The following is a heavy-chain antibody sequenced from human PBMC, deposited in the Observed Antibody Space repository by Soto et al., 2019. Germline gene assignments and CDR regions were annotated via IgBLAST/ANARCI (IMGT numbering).Heavy chain of an antibody. D-gene: IGHD2-2*01. CDR2: ISSSSSTI. Sequence: GGTLRLSCAASGFTFSSYSMNWVRQAPGKGLEWVSYISSSSSTIYYADSVKGRFTISRDNAKNSLYLQMNSLRDEDTAVYYCTRDLYCSSTSCPDYYYYGMDVWGQGTTVTV. CDR1: GFTFSSYS. J-gene: IGHJ6*02. V-gene: IGHV3-48*02. CDR3: TRDLYCSSTSCPDYYYYGMDV.